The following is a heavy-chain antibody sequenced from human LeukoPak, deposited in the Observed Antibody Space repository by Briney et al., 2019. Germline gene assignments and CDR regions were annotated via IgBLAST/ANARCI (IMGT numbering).Heavy chain of an antibody. CDR3: ARSDYSGSGTYAEFDAFDI. Sequence: PSETLSLTCTVSGGSISSYYWSWIRQPPGKGLEWIGYIYYTGSTSYNPSLKSRVTISMDTSKNQFSLKLSSVTAADSAVYYCARSDYSGSGTYAEFDAFDIWGQGPMVTVSS. V-gene: IGHV4-59*01. CDR2: IYYTGST. CDR1: GGSISSYY. D-gene: IGHD3-10*01. J-gene: IGHJ3*02.